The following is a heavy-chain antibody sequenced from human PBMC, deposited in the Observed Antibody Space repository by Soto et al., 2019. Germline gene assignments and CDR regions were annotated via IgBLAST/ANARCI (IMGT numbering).Heavy chain of an antibody. CDR1: GFTFSSYE. Sequence: GGSLRLSCAASGFTFSSYEMNWVRQAPGKGLEWVSYISSSGSTIYYADSVKGRFTISRDNAKNSLYLQMNSLRAEDMAVYYCARVVGITGTFSTQYYYYGIDVWGQGTTVTVSS. CDR2: ISSSGSTI. V-gene: IGHV3-48*03. J-gene: IGHJ6*02. D-gene: IGHD1-20*01. CDR3: ARVVGITGTFSTQYYYYGIDV.